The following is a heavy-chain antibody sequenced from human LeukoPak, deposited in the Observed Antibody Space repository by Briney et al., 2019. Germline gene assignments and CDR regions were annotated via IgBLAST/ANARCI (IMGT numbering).Heavy chain of an antibody. Sequence: SETLSLTCAVSGYSISSGYYWGWIRQPPGKGLEWIGSIYHSGSTYYNPSLKSRVTISVDTSKNQFSLRLSPVTAADTAVYYCARQGVLRFLEWLSDFDYWGQGTLITVSS. J-gene: IGHJ4*02. V-gene: IGHV4-38-2*01. D-gene: IGHD3-3*01. CDR2: IYHSGST. CDR3: ARQGVLRFLEWLSDFDY. CDR1: GYSISSGYY.